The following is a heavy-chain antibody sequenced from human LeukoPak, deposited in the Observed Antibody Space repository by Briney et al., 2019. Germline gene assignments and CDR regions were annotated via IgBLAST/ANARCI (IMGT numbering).Heavy chain of an antibody. CDR2: INSNGDFK. Sequence: GSLRLSCTASGFTFSSSEMNWVRQAPGKGLEWVSYINSNGDFKYYADSVKGRFTISRDNAKNSLYLQMNSLRAEDTAVYYCTRRPYWGRGTLVSVSS. J-gene: IGHJ4*02. CDR3: TRRPY. CDR1: GFTFSSSE. V-gene: IGHV3-48*03.